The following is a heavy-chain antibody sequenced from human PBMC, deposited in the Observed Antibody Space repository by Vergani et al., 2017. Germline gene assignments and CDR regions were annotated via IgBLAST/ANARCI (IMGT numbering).Heavy chain of an antibody. CDR2: VSFRGDT. V-gene: IGHV4-59*02. D-gene: IGHD3-10*01. CDR3: ASSRIYYSAGSPDY. J-gene: IGHJ4*02. CDR1: GASVNSYY. Sequence: QVKLQESGPGLVKPSETLSLTCTVSGASVNSYYWSWIRQPPGKGLEWMGYVSFRGDTPYDPSVNGRMTISLNKSSNQFSLYLTSVTAADTAVYYCASSRIYYSAGSPDYWGQGTLVTVSS.